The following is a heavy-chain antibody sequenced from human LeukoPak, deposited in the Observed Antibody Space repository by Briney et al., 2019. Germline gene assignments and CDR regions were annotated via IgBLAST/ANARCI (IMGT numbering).Heavy chain of an antibody. J-gene: IGHJ4*02. CDR2: INGEGSST. CDR3: VRDVQAGPGY. CDR1: GFTFSNYW. Sequence: GGSLRLSCAASGFTFSNYWMHWVRQAPGKGLVWVSRINGEGSSTTYADSVKGRFTISRDNAKNTLYLQMNSLRAEDTAVYYCVRDVQAGPGYWGQGSLVTVSS. D-gene: IGHD6-19*01. V-gene: IGHV3-74*01.